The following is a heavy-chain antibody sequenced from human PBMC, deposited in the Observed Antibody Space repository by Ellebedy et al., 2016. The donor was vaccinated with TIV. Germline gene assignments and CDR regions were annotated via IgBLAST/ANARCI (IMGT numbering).Heavy chain of an antibody. Sequence: SETLSLTXTVSGGSISGYYWNWIRQPPGKGLEWIGYMHCTGSTNYNPSLQSRVTISIDTSKNQFSLNVNSVTAADTAVYFCARSTYGLVGATFDYWGQGTLVTVSS. CDR2: MHCTGST. CDR1: GGSISGYY. D-gene: IGHD1-26*01. J-gene: IGHJ4*02. CDR3: ARSTYGLVGATFDY. V-gene: IGHV4-59*01.